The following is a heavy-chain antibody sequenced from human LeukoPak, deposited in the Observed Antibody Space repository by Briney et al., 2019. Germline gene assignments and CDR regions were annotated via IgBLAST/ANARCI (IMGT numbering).Heavy chain of an antibody. J-gene: IGHJ6*02. Sequence: GSSLRLSCAASGFILSNHWMTWVRQAPGKGPEWVANINKDGSEKYYVDSVKGRFTISRDTAKNSLYLQMNNLRAEDTALYYCARNNDMDVWGQGTAVIVSS. D-gene: IGHD1/OR15-1a*01. CDR2: INKDGSEK. V-gene: IGHV3-7*03. CDR3: ARNNDMDV. CDR1: GFILSNHW.